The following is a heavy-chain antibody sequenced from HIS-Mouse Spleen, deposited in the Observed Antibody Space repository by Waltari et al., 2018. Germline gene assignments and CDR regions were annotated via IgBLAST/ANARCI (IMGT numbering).Heavy chain of an antibody. J-gene: IGHJ4*02. CDR1: GYTFTSYG. D-gene: IGHD6-6*01. CDR3: ARDRKVRPENYFDY. Sequence: QVQLVQSGAAGKKPGASVKVSCKASGYTFTSYGISRVRQAPGQGLEWMGWISAYNGNTNYAQKLQGRVTMTTDTSTSTAYMELRSLRSDDTAVYYCARDRKVRPENYFDYWGQGTLVTVSS. V-gene: IGHV1-18*01. CDR2: ISAYNGNT.